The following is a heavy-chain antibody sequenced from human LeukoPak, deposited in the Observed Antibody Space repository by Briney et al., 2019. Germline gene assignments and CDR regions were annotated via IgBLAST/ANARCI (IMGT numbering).Heavy chain of an antibody. Sequence: GGSLRLSCAASGFTVSSNDMSWVRQAPGKGLEWVSVIYSGVSTYYADSVKGRFTISRHSSKNTLYLQMNSLRTEDTAVYYCARVTGTTFYDAFDIWGLGTMVTDSS. CDR1: GFTVSSND. V-gene: IGHV3-53*04. J-gene: IGHJ3*02. D-gene: IGHD1-7*01. CDR3: ARVTGTTFYDAFDI. CDR2: IYSGVST.